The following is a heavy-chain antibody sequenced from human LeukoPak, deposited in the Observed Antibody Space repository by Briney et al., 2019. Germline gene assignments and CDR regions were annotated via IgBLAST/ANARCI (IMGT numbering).Heavy chain of an antibody. J-gene: IGHJ5*02. CDR2: INHNGST. V-gene: IGHV4-34*01. Sequence: PSETLSLTCAVYGGSFSGYYWSWIRQPPGKGLEWIGEINHNGSTNYNPSLKSRVTISVDTSKNQFSLKLSSVTAADTAVYYCARVVTIFGVVNRGNWFDPWGQGTLVTVSS. CDR1: GGSFSGYY. CDR3: ARVVTIFGVVNRGNWFDP. D-gene: IGHD3-3*01.